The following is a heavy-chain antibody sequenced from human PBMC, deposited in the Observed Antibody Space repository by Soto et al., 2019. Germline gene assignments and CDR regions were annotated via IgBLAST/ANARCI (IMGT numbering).Heavy chain of an antibody. CDR3: AKMFRPSASGYYPST. J-gene: IGHJ4*03. CDR1: GFSFSRFA. V-gene: IGHV3-23*01. CDR2: ISGNGDKT. D-gene: IGHD3-22*01. Sequence: QLLESGGGLVQSGGSLRLSCEASGFSFSRFAMGWVRQAPGKGLELIAVISGNGDKTYYADSVKGRFTISKVTSNSTLFLQMNSLRGEDTAFFYCAKMFRPSASGYYPSTWGQGTLVTVSS.